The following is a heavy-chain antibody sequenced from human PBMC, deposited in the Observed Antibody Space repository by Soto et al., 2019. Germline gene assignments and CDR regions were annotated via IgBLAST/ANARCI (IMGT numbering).Heavy chain of an antibody. V-gene: IGHV4-39*01. CDR2: IYYSGST. CDR1: GGSISSSSYY. CDR3: ARHLRCGGSCYPLGYFDY. J-gene: IGHJ4*02. D-gene: IGHD2-15*01. Sequence: SETLSLTCTVSGGSISSSSYYWGWIRQPPGKGLEWIGSIYYSGSTYYNPSLKSRVTISVDTSKNQFSLKLSSVTAADTAVYYCARHLRCGGSCYPLGYFDYWGQGTLVTVSS.